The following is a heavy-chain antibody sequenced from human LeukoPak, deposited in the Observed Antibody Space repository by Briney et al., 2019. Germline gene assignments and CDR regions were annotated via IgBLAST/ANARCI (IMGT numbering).Heavy chain of an antibody. Sequence: GGTLRLSCAASGFTFSHYWMAWVRQAPGKGLEWVAIIRPDANDGSYVDSVKGRFTISRDNAKNSLYLQLNSLRAEDTAVYFCARADWGSIDYWGQGALVTVSS. CDR1: GFTFSHYW. J-gene: IGHJ4*02. V-gene: IGHV3-7*01. CDR2: IRPDANDG. CDR3: ARADWGSIDY. D-gene: IGHD7-27*01.